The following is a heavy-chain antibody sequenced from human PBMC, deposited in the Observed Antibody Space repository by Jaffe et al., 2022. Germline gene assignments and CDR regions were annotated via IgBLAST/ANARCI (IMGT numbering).Heavy chain of an antibody. CDR3: ARLEFRVVVVVAASLENWFDP. J-gene: IGHJ5*02. CDR2: VSLGGSN. D-gene: IGHD2-15*01. Sequence: QVQLQESGPGLVKSSETLSLTCAVSGSSISSNYYWGWIRQPPGKGLEWIGSVSLGGSNYYNPSLKSRVTISVDTSRNQFSLKLNSVTAADTAVYYCARLEFRVVVVVAASLENWFDPWGQGTLVTVSS. V-gene: IGHV4-38-2*01. CDR1: GSSISSNYY.